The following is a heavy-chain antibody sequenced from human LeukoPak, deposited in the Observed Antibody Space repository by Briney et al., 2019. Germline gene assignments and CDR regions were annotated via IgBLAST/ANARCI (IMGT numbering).Heavy chain of an antibody. CDR2: ISYDGSNK. CDR1: GFTISSYA. D-gene: IGHD2-15*01. V-gene: IGHV3-30-3*01. CDR3: ARDLRLVVVVAASTLSFDP. Sequence: GRSLRLSCAASGFTISSYAMHWVRQAPGKGLEWVAVISYDGSNKYYADSVKGRFTISRDNSKNTLYLQMNSLRAEDTAVYYCARDLRLVVVVAASTLSFDPWGQGTLVTVSS. J-gene: IGHJ5*02.